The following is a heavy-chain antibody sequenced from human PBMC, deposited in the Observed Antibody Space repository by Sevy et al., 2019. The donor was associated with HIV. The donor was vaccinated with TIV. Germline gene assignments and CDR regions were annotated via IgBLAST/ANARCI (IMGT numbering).Heavy chain of an antibody. D-gene: IGHD5-18*01. Sequence: GGSLRLSCTTSGFTFSGSAMHWVRQASGKGLEWIGRIRSKSYNYATTYAPSMKGRFTFSRDDSKNTAFLQMDRLKTDDTAVYYCTNPNHNYGYDDFDFWGQGTLVTVSS. CDR2: IRSKSYNYAT. CDR1: GFTFSGSA. J-gene: IGHJ4*02. CDR3: TNPNHNYGYDDFDF. V-gene: IGHV3-73*01.